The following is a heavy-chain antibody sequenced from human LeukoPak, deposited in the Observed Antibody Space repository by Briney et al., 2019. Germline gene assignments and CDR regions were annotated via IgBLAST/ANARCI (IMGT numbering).Heavy chain of an antibody. V-gene: IGHV3-30*18. D-gene: IGHD2-15*01. CDR3: AKDKGYCSGGSCYPWNGMDV. Sequence: GRSLRLSCAASGFTFSSYGMHWVRHAPGKGLEWVAFISYGASNKYYPDSVEGRFTISRDNSKNTLYLQMNSLRAEDMAAYYCAKDKGYCSGGSCYPWNGMDVWGKGPTITVSS. CDR2: ISYGASNK. J-gene: IGHJ6*04. CDR1: GFTFSSYG.